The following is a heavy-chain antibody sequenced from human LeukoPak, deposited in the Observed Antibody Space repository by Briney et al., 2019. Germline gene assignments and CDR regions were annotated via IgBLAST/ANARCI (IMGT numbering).Heavy chain of an antibody. CDR3: AKLLAAAGTDY. CDR1: GGTFSSYA. CDR2: IIPILGIA. V-gene: IGHV1-69*04. D-gene: IGHD6-13*01. J-gene: IGHJ4*02. Sequence: SVKVSCKASGGTFSSYAIIWVRQAPGQGLEWMGRIIPILGIANYAQKFQGRVTITADKSTSTAYMALSSLRSEDTAVYYCAKLLAAAGTDYWGQGTLVTVSS.